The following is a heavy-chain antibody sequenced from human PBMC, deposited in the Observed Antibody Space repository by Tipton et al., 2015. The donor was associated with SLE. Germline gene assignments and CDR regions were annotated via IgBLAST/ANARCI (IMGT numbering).Heavy chain of an antibody. V-gene: IGHV4-34*01. J-gene: IGHJ2*01. D-gene: IGHD6-13*01. CDR2: INHSGST. CDR3: AARGAAAAPGWYFDL. Sequence: TLSLTCAVYGGSFSDYYWSLIRQPPGKGLEWIGEINHSGSTNYNPSLKSRVTISVDTSKNQFSLKLSTVTAADTAVYYCAARGAAAAPGWYFDLWGRGTLITVSS. CDR1: GGSFSDYY.